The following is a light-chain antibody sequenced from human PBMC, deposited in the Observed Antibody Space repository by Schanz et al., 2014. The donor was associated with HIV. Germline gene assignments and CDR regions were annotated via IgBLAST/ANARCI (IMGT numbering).Light chain of an antibody. V-gene: IGKV3-11*01. CDR2: GAS. CDR3: QQRSNWPPPIT. CDR1: QSVSSY. J-gene: IGKJ5*01. Sequence: EIVMTQSPATLSVSPGERAALSCRASQSVSSYLAWYQQTPGQAPTLLIYGASKRATGIPDRFIGSGSGTDFTLTINRLEPEDFAVYYCQQRSNWPPPITFGQGTRLEIK.